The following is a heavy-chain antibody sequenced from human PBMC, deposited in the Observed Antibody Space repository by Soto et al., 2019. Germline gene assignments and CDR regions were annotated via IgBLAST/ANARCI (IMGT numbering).Heavy chain of an antibody. CDR3: ARWTVGTTRAY. Sequence: SETRSLTCTVSDDSLTNTNYYWGWIRQPPGEGLDWIGSILYGRGTDYYPSLRSRLTISIDTSKNQVSLNLKSVTAADTAIYYCARWTVGTTRAYWGKGNVVIVSS. CDR1: DDSLTNTNYY. V-gene: IGHV4-39*01. J-gene: IGHJ4*02. CDR2: ILYGRGT. D-gene: IGHD1-7*01.